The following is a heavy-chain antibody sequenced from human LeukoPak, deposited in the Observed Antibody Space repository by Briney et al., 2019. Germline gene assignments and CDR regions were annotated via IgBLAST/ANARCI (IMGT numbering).Heavy chain of an antibody. CDR3: ARDWAYCSSTSCYGGDY. CDR2: ISSSSSYI. V-gene: IGHV3-21*01. CDR1: GFTFSSYS. Sequence: GGSLRLSCAASGFTFSSYSMNWVRQPPGKGLEWVPSISSSSSYIYYADSVKGRFTISRDNAKNSLYLQMNSLRAEDTAVYYCARDWAYCSSTSCYGGDYWGQGILVTVSS. J-gene: IGHJ4*02. D-gene: IGHD2-2*01.